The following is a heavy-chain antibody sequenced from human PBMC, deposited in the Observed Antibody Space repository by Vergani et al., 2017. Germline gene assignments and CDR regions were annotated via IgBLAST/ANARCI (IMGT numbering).Heavy chain of an antibody. CDR1: GGSISSSSYY. D-gene: IGHD6-19*01. CDR2: IYYSGST. J-gene: IGHJ4*02. Sequence: QLQLQESGPGLVKPSETLSLTCTVSGGSISSSSYYWGWIRQPPGKGLEWIGSIYYSGSTYYNPSLKSRGTISVDTSKNQFSLKLSSVTAADTAVYYCARRSAVAGTWDFDYWGQGTLVTVSS. CDR3: ARRSAVAGTWDFDY. V-gene: IGHV4-39*01.